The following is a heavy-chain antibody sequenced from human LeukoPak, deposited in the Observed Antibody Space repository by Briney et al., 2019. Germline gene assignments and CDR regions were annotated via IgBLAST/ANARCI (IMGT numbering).Heavy chain of an antibody. CDR1: GFTFSSYW. D-gene: IGHD2-15*01. V-gene: IGHV3-23*01. CDR3: AKAQRDFVVVVAATRDYYYYGMDV. CDR2: ISGSGGST. Sequence: GGSLRLSCAASGFTFSSYWMHWVRQAPGKGLEWVSAISGSGGSTYFADSVKGRFTISRDNSKNTLYLQMNSLRAEDTAVYYCAKAQRDFVVVVAATRDYYYYGMDVWGQGTTVTVSS. J-gene: IGHJ6*02.